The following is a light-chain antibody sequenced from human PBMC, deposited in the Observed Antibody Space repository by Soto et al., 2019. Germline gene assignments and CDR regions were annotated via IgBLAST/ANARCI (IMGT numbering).Light chain of an antibody. Sequence: EIVLTQSLATLSVSPGERATLSCRASQSVSSNLAWYQQKPGQAPRLLIYGASTRATGIPDRFTGSDSGTEFILTISSLQSEDFAVYYCQQYHHWWTFGQGTKVEIK. CDR1: QSVSSN. CDR2: GAS. CDR3: QQYHHWWT. J-gene: IGKJ1*01. V-gene: IGKV3-15*01.